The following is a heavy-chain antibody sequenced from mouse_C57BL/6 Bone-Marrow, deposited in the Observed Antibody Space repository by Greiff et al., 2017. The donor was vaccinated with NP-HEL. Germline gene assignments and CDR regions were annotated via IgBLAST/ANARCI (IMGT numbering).Heavy chain of an antibody. J-gene: IGHJ4*01. V-gene: IGHV1-61*01. CDR2: IYPSDSET. CDR3: ARLGYGDYPIGDY. CDR1: GYTFTSYW. Sequence: VQLQQPGAELVRPGSSVKLSCKASGYTFTSYWMDWVKQRPGQGLEWIGNIYPSDSETHYNQKFKDKATLTVDKSSSTAYMQLSSLTSEDSAVYYCARLGYGDYPIGDYWGQGTSVTVSS. D-gene: IGHD2-13*01.